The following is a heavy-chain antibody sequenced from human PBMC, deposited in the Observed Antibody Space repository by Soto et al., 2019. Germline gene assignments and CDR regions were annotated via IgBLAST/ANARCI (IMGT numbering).Heavy chain of an antibody. V-gene: IGHV4-34*01. CDR3: ARLLGYCSGGSCYSWGGYYYYYGMDV. Sequence: SETLSRTCAVYGGSFSGYYWSWIRQPPGKGLEWIGEINHSGSTNYNPSLKSRVTISVDTSKNQFSLKLSSVTAADTAVYYCARLLGYCSGGSCYSWGGYYYYYGMDVWGQGTTVTVSS. D-gene: IGHD2-15*01. J-gene: IGHJ6*02. CDR1: GGSFSGYY. CDR2: INHSGST.